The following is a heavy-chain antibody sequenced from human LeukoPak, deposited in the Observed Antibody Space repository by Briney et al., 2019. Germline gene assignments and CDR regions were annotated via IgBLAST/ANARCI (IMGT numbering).Heavy chain of an antibody. J-gene: IGHJ4*02. V-gene: IGHV1-18*01. CDR3: AREDCSGGSCYMGDY. D-gene: IGHD2-15*01. Sequence: GASVKVSCKASGYTFTSYGISWVRQAPGQGLEWMGWISAYNGNTNYAQKFQGRVIMTTDTSTSTAYMELGSLRSDDTAVYYCAREDCSGGSCYMGDYWGQGTLVTVSS. CDR2: ISAYNGNT. CDR1: GYTFTSYG.